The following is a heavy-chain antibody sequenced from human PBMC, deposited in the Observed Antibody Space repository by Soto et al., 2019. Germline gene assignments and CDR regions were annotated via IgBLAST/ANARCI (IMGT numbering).Heavy chain of an antibody. CDR1: VVSINGCDYH. CDR3: ARDYRSPSGGMDV. Sequence: SLTCTVSVVSINGCDYHWTWIRQTPGKGLEWIGAIYYSGRTYYNPSLKSRIRISVDTSKNLFSLKLSSVTAADTAVYSCARDYRSPSGGMDVWGQGTTVTVSS. J-gene: IGHJ6*02. D-gene: IGHD3-16*02. CDR2: IYYSGRT. V-gene: IGHV4-30-4*01.